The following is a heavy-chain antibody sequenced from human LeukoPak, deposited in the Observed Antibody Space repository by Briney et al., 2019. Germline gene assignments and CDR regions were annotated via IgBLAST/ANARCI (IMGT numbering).Heavy chain of an antibody. CDR2: ISSSGSSV. J-gene: IGHJ3*02. CDR3: ARAYHDAFDI. Sequence: PGGSLRLSCAASGFTFSSYSMNWVRQAPGKGLEWVSYISSSGSSVYYAESLKGRFTISRDNTKNSLYLQMNSPRAEDTAEYYCARAYHDAFDIWGQGTMATVSS. D-gene: IGHD2-2*01. CDR1: GFTFSSYS. V-gene: IGHV3-48*04.